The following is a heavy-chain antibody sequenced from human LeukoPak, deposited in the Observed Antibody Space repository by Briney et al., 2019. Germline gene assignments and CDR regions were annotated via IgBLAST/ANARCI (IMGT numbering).Heavy chain of an antibody. Sequence: GGSLRLSCAASGFTFSSYSLTWVRQAPGKGLEWVSSITTGGDDLYYSDSVKGRFTISRDNAKNSLFLQMNNLRAEDTAVYYCARKQWLNSWGQGTRVIVSS. CDR2: ITTGGDDL. CDR1: GFTFSSYS. J-gene: IGHJ5*02. CDR3: ARKQWLNS. V-gene: IGHV3-21*01. D-gene: IGHD6-19*01.